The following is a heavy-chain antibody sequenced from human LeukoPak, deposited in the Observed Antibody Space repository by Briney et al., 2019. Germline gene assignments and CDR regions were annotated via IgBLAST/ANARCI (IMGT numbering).Heavy chain of an antibody. Sequence: GGSLRLSCAASGFTFSCCAMSWVRQAPGRGLEWVSVINNYGDTTYYADSVKGRFTISRDNSKNTLYLQMNSLRAEDTAVYYCAKGYYYDSSGYYSLFDYWGQGTLVTVSS. V-gene: IGHV3-23*01. D-gene: IGHD3-22*01. CDR1: GFTFSCCA. J-gene: IGHJ4*02. CDR3: AKGYYYDSSGYYSLFDY. CDR2: INNYGDTT.